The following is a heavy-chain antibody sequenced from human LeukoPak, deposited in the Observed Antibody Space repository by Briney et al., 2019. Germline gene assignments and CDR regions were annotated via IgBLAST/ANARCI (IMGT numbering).Heavy chain of an antibody. CDR2: ISWNSGSI. V-gene: IGHV3-9*01. Sequence: QSGGSLRLSCAASGFTFDDYAMHWVRQAPGKGLEWVSGISWNSGSIGYADSVKGRFTISRDNAKNTLYLQMNSLRAEDTAVYYCARDYYDSSGNYFDYWGQGTLVTVSS. CDR3: ARDYYDSSGNYFDY. D-gene: IGHD3-22*01. J-gene: IGHJ4*02. CDR1: GFTFDDYA.